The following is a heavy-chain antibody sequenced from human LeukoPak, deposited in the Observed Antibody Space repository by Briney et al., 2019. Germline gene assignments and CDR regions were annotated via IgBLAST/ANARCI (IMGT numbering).Heavy chain of an antibody. V-gene: IGHV3-30*04. CDR2: ISYDGSNK. D-gene: IGHD3-16*01. J-gene: IGHJ6*03. CDR3: ARDYDYRGWPRRDYYYYMDV. Sequence: GGSLRLSCAASGFTLSSYAMHWVRQAPGKGLEWVAVISYDGSNKYYADSVKGRFTISRDNSKNTLYLQMNSLRAEDTAVYYCARDYDYRGWPRRDYYYYMDVWGKGTTVTVSS. CDR1: GFTLSSYA.